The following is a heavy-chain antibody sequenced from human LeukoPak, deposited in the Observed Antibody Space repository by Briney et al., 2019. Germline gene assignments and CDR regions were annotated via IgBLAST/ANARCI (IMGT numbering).Heavy chain of an antibody. V-gene: IGHV4-34*01. CDR1: GGSFSGYY. Sequence: SETLSLTCAVYGGSFSGYYWGWIRQPPGKGLEWIGEINHSGSTNYNPSLKSRVTISVDTSKNQFSLKLSSVTAADTAVYYCARGAYYYDSSGYLTHFDYWGQGTLVTVSS. CDR2: INHSGST. D-gene: IGHD3-22*01. CDR3: ARGAYYYDSSGYLTHFDY. J-gene: IGHJ4*02.